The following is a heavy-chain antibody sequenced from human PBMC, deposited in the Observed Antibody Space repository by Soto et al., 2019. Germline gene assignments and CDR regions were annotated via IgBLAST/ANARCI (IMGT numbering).Heavy chain of an antibody. CDR3: ARDLFVGFDY. D-gene: IGHD3-3*01. Sequence: QVQLVQSGAEVKKPGASVKVSCKASGYTFTSYGISWVRQAPGQGLEWMGWINAHNGNRKYAQKLQGRVTMTTDTSTSTANMAPRSLRCDDTAVYYCARDLFVGFDYWGQGTLVTVSS. J-gene: IGHJ4*02. CDR2: INAHNGNR. V-gene: IGHV1-18*01. CDR1: GYTFTSYG.